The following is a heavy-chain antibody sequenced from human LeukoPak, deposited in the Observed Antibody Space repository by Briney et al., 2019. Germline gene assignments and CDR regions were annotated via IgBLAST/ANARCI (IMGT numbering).Heavy chain of an antibody. Sequence: SQTLSLTCTVSGGSLSHGGYYWSWIRQPPGRGLEWLGYIYYSGSTYYNPSLKSRVTISVDTSKNQFSLKLSSVTAADTAVYYCASLPLIRGYSGYDYGWFDPWGQGTLVTVSS. CDR1: GGSLSHGGYY. D-gene: IGHD5-12*01. J-gene: IGHJ5*02. V-gene: IGHV4-31*03. CDR3: ASLPLIRGYSGYDYGWFDP. CDR2: IYYSGST.